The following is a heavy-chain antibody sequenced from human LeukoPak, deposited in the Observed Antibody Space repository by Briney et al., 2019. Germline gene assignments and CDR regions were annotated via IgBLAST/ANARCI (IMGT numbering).Heavy chain of an antibody. CDR1: GGSISSYY. D-gene: IGHD3-22*01. CDR2: IYASGGT. Sequence: SETLSLTCTVSGGSISSYYWSWIRQPAGKGLEWIGRIYASGGTNYSPSLKSRVTMSVDTSKNQFSLKVSSVTAADTAVYYCARGLTVGSGYRGFDYWGQGTLVTVSS. CDR3: ARGLTVGSGYRGFDY. J-gene: IGHJ4*02. V-gene: IGHV4-4*07.